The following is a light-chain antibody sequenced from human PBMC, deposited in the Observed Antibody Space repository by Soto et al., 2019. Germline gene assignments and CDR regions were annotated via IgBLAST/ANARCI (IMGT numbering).Light chain of an antibody. CDR1: QSVGRT. Sequence: EIVMTQSPAILSVSPGERATLSCRASQSVGRTLAWYQQKPGQSPRLLVYGASTRANGTPARFSGSGSGTEFTLTIITLQSEDVAVYYCQQYTQWPPYTFGQGTRVEMK. J-gene: IGKJ2*01. CDR2: GAS. V-gene: IGKV3-15*01. CDR3: QQYTQWPPYT.